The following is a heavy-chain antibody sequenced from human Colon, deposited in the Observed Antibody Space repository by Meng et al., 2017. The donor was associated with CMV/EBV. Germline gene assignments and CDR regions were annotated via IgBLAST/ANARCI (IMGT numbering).Heavy chain of an antibody. Sequence: YGMSRVRQAPGQGLELMESIVIVDSTTEYAQNLRNRVTITADKSTSTAYMEMSSLRSDDTAVYYCATPITYYAAWRGHPPFDYWGQGTLVTVSS. D-gene: IGHD3-3*01. J-gene: IGHJ4*02. V-gene: IGHV1-69*04. CDR2: IVIVDSTT. CDR3: ATPITYYAAWRGHPPFDY. CDR1: YG.